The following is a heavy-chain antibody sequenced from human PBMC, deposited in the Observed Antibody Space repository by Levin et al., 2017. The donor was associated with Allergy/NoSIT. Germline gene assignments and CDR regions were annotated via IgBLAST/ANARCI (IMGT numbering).Heavy chain of an antibody. V-gene: IGHV1-18*04. CDR3: ARGYGSGSYLSF. D-gene: IGHD3-10*01. CDR1: GYTFTSYS. Sequence: ASVKVSCRASGYTFTSYSITWVRQAPGQGLEWMGWIAGYGGDTKFAQKLQGRVTLTTDTSTSTAYMELKSLRSDDTAVYCCARGYGSGSYLSFWGQGTLVTVSS. CDR2: IAGYGGDT. J-gene: IGHJ4*02.